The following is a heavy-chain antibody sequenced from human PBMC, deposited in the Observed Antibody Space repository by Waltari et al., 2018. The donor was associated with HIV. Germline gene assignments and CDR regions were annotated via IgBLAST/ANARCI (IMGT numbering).Heavy chain of an antibody. J-gene: IGHJ4*02. Sequence: EVQLVESGGGLIQPGGSLRLSCAASGFTVSSNYMSWVRQAPGKGLEWVSVIYSGGSTYYADSVKGRFTISRDNSKNTLYLQMNSLRAEDTAVYYCAWDCSSTSCAPFAFDYWGQGTLVTVSS. V-gene: IGHV3-53*01. CDR3: AWDCSSTSCAPFAFDY. D-gene: IGHD2-2*01. CDR1: GFTVSSNY. CDR2: IYSGGST.